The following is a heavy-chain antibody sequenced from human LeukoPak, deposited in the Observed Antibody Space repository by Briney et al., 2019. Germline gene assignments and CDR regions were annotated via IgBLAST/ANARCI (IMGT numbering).Heavy chain of an antibody. CDR1: GFTFSNYW. J-gene: IGHJ4*02. CDR2: INSDGSST. CDR3: ARSAAWVEL. V-gene: IGHV3-74*01. D-gene: IGHD1-1*01. Sequence: PGGSLRLSCVASGFTFSNYWVHWVPHAPGKGLVWVSLINSDGSSTYYADSVKGRFTISRDNAKSTVYLQMNSLRAEDTAIYYCARSAAWVELWGQGTLVTVSS.